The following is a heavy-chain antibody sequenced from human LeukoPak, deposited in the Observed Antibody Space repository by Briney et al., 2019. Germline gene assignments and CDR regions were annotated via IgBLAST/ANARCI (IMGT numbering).Heavy chain of an antibody. Sequence: SETLSLTCTVSGGSISSYYWSWIRQPPGKGLEWIGSIYYSGSTYYNPSLKSRVTISVDTSKNQFSLKLSSVTVADTAVYYCALAAAAFNWFDPWGQGTLVTVSS. V-gene: IGHV4-39*07. J-gene: IGHJ5*02. CDR2: IYYSGST. D-gene: IGHD6-13*01. CDR3: ALAAAAFNWFDP. CDR1: GGSISSYY.